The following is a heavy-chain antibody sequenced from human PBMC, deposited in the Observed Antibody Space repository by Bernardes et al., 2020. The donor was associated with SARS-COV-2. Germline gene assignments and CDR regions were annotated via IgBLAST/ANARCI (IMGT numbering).Heavy chain of an antibody. CDR1: CETFSGYY. V-gene: IGHV4-34*01. Sequence: SATLSLTCAVHCETFSGYYWSWILPSPGKGLEWLGEINQSGSANYNPSLKSRLTISVDTSKSQFSLDLRSVTAADTAVYFCARDRGEVQTLFGVVTGPQYFDFWGQGTLVTVSS. D-gene: IGHD3-3*01. CDR2: INQSGSA. J-gene: IGHJ4*02. CDR3: ARDRGEVQTLFGVVTGPQYFDF.